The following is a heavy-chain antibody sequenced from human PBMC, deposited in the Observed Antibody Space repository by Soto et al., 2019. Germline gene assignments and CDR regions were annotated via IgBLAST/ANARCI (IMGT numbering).Heavy chain of an antibody. V-gene: IGHV4-34*01. Sequence: QVQLQQWGAGLLKPSETLSLTCAVYGGSFSGYYWSWIRQPPGKGLEWIGEINHSGSTNYNPSLKSRVXXSXDXYKNQFSLKLSSVTAADTAVYCCARASQLLTYYFDYWGQGTLVTVSS. J-gene: IGHJ4*02. CDR2: INHSGST. D-gene: IGHD2-2*01. CDR3: ARASQLLTYYFDY. CDR1: GGSFSGYY.